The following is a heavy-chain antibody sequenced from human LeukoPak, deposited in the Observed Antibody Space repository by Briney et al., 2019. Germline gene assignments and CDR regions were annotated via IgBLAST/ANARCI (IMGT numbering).Heavy chain of an antibody. CDR2: ISSGGNTI. J-gene: IGHJ4*02. CDR3: AREGAAMVSFDY. V-gene: IGHV3-48*03. Sequence: SGGSLRLSCAASGFTFSSYDMNWVRQAPGQGLEWVSYISSGGNTISYADSVKGRFTISRDNAKNSLYLQMNSLRAEDTAVYYCAREGAAMVSFDYWGQGTLVTVSS. CDR1: GFTFSSYD. D-gene: IGHD5-18*01.